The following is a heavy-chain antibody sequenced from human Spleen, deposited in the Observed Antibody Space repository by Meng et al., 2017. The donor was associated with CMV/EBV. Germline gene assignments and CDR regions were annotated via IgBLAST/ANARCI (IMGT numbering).Heavy chain of an antibody. J-gene: IGHJ4*02. D-gene: IGHD2-15*01. Sequence: SETLSLTCTVSGGSISSSTYYWAWIRQPPGKGLEWIGSIYYGGSSYYNPSLKSRVTISIDTSKNQFSLILNSVTAADTAVYYCARVFCSGGSCHGFDYWGQGTLVTVSS. CDR3: ARVFCSGGSCHGFDY. CDR2: IYYGGSS. V-gene: IGHV4-39*07. CDR1: GGSISSSTYY.